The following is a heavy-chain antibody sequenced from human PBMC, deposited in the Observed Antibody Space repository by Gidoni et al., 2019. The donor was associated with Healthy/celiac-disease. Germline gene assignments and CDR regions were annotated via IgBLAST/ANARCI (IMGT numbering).Heavy chain of an antibody. J-gene: IGHJ1*01. CDR3: AVVVRSGGSCYFQH. CDR1: GFTFSSYW. V-gene: IGHV3-7*01. Sequence: VQLVESGGGLVQPGGSLSLSCAASGFTFSSYWMSWVRQAPGKGLEWVANRKQDGSEKYYVDSVKGRFTISRDNAKNSLYLQMNSLRAEDTAVYYCAVVVRSGGSCYFQHWGQGTLVTVSS. D-gene: IGHD2-15*01. CDR2: RKQDGSEK.